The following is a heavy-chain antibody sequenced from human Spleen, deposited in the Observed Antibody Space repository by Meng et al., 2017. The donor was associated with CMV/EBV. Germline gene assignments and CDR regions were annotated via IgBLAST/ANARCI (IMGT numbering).Heavy chain of an antibody. V-gene: IGHV3-33*06. Sequence: GGSLRLSCAASGAASGFPFSNSAMHWVRQAPGKGLQWVALIWYEGSNEYYADSVQGRFSISRDNSKNTLYLQMNSLRAEDTAVYYCAKGPTDFWSGYYIVSWGQGTLVTVSS. D-gene: IGHD3-3*01. CDR2: IWYEGSNE. J-gene: IGHJ5*02. CDR1: GFPFSNSA. CDR3: AKGPTDFWSGYYIVS.